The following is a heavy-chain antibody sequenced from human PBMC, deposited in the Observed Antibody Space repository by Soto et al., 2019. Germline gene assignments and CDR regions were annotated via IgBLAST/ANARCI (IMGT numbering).Heavy chain of an antibody. CDR2: ISSGGRFT. J-gene: IGHJ5*02. CDR1: GFTFSDYY. V-gene: IGHV3-11*06. CDR3: ARVEDPDP. Sequence: PGGSLRLSCVASGFTFSDYYMSWIRQAPGKGLEWISYISSGGRFTKYADSVKGRFTISRDDAKNSLFRQMNSLRVDDTAVYYCARVEDPDPWGQGTLVTVSS.